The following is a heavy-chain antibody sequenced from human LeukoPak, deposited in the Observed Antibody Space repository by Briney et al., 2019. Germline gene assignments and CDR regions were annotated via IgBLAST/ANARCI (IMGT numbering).Heavy chain of an antibody. CDR1: GHSVTSYW. J-gene: IGHJ5*02. D-gene: IGHD2-2*01. CDR3: ARQGVRNWFDP. V-gene: IGHV5-51*01. Sequence: GESLKISCKGSGHSVTSYWIGWVRQMPGKGLEWMGIIYPGDSDTRYSPSFQGQVTISADKSSSTAYLQWSSLKASDTAMYYCARQGVRNWFDPWGQGTLVTVSS. CDR2: IYPGDSDT.